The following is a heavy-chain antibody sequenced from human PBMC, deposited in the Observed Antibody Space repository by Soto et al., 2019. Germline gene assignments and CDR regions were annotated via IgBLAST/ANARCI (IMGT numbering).Heavy chain of an antibody. CDR3: AKDGLWFGEFADYYGMDV. Sequence: QVQLVESGGGVVQPGRSLRLSCAASGFTFSSYGMHWVRQAPGKGLEWVAVISYDGSNKFYADSVKGRFTISRDNSKNTVYLQMNSLRAEDTAVYYCAKDGLWFGEFADYYGMDVWGQGTTVTVSS. CDR2: ISYDGSNK. CDR1: GFTFSSYG. D-gene: IGHD3-10*01. V-gene: IGHV3-30*18. J-gene: IGHJ6*02.